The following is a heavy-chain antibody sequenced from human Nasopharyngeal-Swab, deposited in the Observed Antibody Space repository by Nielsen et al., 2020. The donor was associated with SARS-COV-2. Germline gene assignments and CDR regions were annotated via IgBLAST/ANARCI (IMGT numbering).Heavy chain of an antibody. Sequence: SETLSLTCTVSGGSVTSYYWSWIRQPPGKGLEWIGYIYYSGSTKYNPSLKSRVIISVDTSKNQFALKLSSVTAADTAVYYCARRLTLESFWYFDLWGRGTLVTVSS. J-gene: IGHJ2*01. V-gene: IGHV4-59*02. CDR3: ARRLTLESFWYFDL. CDR2: IYYSGST. CDR1: GGSVTSYY. D-gene: IGHD3-3*01.